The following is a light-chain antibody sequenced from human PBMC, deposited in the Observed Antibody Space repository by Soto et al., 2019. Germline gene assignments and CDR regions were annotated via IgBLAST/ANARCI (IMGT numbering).Light chain of an antibody. CDR3: QKCNSAPFT. CDR2: AAF. Sequence: DTQMTQSPSSLSASVGDRVTITCRASQGIYNYLAWYQQKPGKVPKILIYAAFSWVSGVPSRFSGSGSGTDFTLTISSLQPEYVATYYCQKCNSAPFTFGPGTKVDIK. J-gene: IGKJ3*01. CDR1: QGIYNY. V-gene: IGKV1-27*01.